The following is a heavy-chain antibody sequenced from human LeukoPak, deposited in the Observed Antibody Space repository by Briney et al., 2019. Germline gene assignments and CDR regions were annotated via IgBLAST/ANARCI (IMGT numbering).Heavy chain of an antibody. J-gene: IGHJ6*03. D-gene: IGHD3-10*01. Sequence: NPSETLSLTCTVSGGSISSSSYYWGWIRQPPGKGLEWIGSIYYSGSTYYNPSLKSRVTISVDTSKNQFSLKLSSVTAADTAVYYCARALWYDYMDVWGKGTTVTVSS. CDR3: ARALWYDYMDV. CDR2: IYYSGST. CDR1: GGSISSSSYY. V-gene: IGHV4-39*07.